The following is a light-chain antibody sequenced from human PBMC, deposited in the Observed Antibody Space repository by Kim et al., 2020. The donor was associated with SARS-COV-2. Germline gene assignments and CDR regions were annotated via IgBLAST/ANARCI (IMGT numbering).Light chain of an antibody. V-gene: IGLV3-19*01. Sequence: SSELTQDPAVSVALGQTVRITCQVDSLRSYYATWYQQRPGQPPMLVIYGKNNRPSGIPDRFSGSSSGNTASLTITGAQAEDEADYYCGSRDTNHNVIFGGGTQLTVL. J-gene: IGLJ2*01. CDR1: SLRSYY. CDR3: GSRDTNHNVI. CDR2: GKN.